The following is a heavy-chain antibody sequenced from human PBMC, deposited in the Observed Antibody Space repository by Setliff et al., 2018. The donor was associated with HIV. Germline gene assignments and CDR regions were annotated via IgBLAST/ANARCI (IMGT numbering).Heavy chain of an antibody. J-gene: IGHJ4*02. CDR3: ARELLRSWDGSENSYKPYYFDY. Sequence: PSETLSLTCTVSGGSISSYYWSWIRQPPGKGLEWIGYIYYSGGTNYNPSLKSRVTISVDTSKNQFSLKLSSVTAADTAVYYCARELLRSWDGSENSYKPYYFDYWGQGTLVTVSS. D-gene: IGHD3-10*01. CDR2: IYYSGGT. CDR1: GGSISSYY. V-gene: IGHV4-59*12.